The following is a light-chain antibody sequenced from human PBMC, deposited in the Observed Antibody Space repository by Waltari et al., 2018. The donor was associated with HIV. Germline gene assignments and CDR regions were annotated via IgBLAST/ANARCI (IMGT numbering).Light chain of an antibody. CDR1: RSISRL. Sequence: DIQMTQSPSSLSAFVGDRVTLTCRASRSISRLLAWYQQKPGKAPKLLIYKASNLEGGVPSRFSGSGSGTEFTLTISSLQPDDFATYYCQQYNSYLWTFGQGTKVEIK. CDR3: QQYNSYLWT. CDR2: KAS. J-gene: IGKJ1*01. V-gene: IGKV1-5*03.